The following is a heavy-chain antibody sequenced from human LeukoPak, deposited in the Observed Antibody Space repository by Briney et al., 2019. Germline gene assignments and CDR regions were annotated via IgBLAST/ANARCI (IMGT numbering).Heavy chain of an antibody. V-gene: IGHV3-30*18. CDR3: ANDLSGDYGTNY. Sequence: AGGSLRLSCAASGFIFSNYGMHWVRQAPGKGLEWVAVISYDGSNKYYADSVKGRFTTSRDNSKNTLYLQMNSLRAEDTAVYYCANDLSGDYGTNYWGQGTLVTVSS. J-gene: IGHJ4*02. D-gene: IGHD4-17*01. CDR2: ISYDGSNK. CDR1: GFIFSNYG.